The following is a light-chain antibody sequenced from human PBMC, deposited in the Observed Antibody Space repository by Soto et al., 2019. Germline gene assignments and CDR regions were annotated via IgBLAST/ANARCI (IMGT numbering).Light chain of an antibody. CDR1: QSVSNK. CDR3: QEYNLWHPVT. J-gene: IGKJ4*01. Sequence: EIVMTQSPATLSVSPGERATLSCRASQSVSNKLACYQQKPGQAPRLLIYGASTRATGITARFSASGSGTEFSLTISSLQSEDFAVYYCQEYNLWHPVTFGGGTKVEIK. CDR2: GAS. V-gene: IGKV3D-15*01.